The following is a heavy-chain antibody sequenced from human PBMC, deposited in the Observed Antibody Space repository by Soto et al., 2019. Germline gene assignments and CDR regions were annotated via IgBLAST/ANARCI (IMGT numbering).Heavy chain of an antibody. V-gene: IGHV3-53*01. CDR1: GFTVSSNY. J-gene: IGHJ4*02. D-gene: IGHD3-10*01. Sequence: GSLRLSCAASGFTVSSNYMSWVRQAPGKGLEYVSVISSGGTTYHADSVKGRFTISRDNSQNTLYLQMSSLRPEDTAVYYCARGFPSMTYYGEYYFDSWGQGTLVTVSS. CDR2: ISSGGTT. CDR3: ARGFPSMTYYGEYYFDS.